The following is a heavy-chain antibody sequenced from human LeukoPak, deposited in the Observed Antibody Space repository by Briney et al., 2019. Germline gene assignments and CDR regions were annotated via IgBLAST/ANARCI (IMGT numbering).Heavy chain of an antibody. CDR2: ISWDGGST. CDR3: AKDTGYSSSWPDY. Sequence: GGFLRLSCAASGFTFDDYTMHWVRQAPGKGLEWVSLISWDGGSTYYADSVKGRFTISRDNSKNSLYLQMNSLRTEDTALYYCAKDTGYSSSWPDYWGQGTLVTVSS. CDR1: GFTFDDYT. J-gene: IGHJ4*02. D-gene: IGHD6-13*01. V-gene: IGHV3-43*01.